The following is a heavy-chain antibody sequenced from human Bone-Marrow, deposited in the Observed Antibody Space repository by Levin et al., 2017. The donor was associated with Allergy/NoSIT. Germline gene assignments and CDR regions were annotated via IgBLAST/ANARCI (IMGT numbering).Heavy chain of an antibody. CDR1: GYLFSSYE. J-gene: IGHJ5*02. Sequence: PGESLKISCTTSGYLFSSYEIHWVRQAAGQGFEWMGWMNPHSGDTGSAQKFLGRLSMTRNTSISTAYMELNNLKSDDTAVYFCARGRKPIYSTSVWFDPWGQGALVTVSS. V-gene: IGHV1-8*01. CDR3: ARGRKPIYSTSVWFDP. CDR2: MNPHSGDT. D-gene: IGHD2/OR15-2a*01.